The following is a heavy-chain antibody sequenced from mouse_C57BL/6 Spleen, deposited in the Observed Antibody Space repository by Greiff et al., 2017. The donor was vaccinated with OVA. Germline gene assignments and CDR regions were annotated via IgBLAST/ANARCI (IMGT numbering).Heavy chain of an antibody. CDR2: IYPGSGST. D-gene: IGHD2-2*01. Sequence: QVQLQQPGAELVKPGASVKMSCKASGYTFTSYWITWVKQRPGQGLEWIGDIYPGSGSTNYNEKFKSKATLTVDTSSSTAYMQLSSLTSEDSAVYYCARTMVTDWYFDVWGTGTTVTVSS. CDR1: GYTFTSYW. J-gene: IGHJ1*03. V-gene: IGHV1-55*01. CDR3: ARTMVTDWYFDV.